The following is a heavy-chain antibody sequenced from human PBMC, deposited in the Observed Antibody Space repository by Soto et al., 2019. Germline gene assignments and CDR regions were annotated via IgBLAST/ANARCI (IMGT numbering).Heavy chain of an antibody. J-gene: IGHJ6*04. D-gene: IGHD3-16*01. V-gene: IGHV1-69*08. CDR2: IIPILGIA. CDR1: GGTFSSYT. CDR3: AREHRQGGGVMDV. Sequence: QVQLVQSGAEVKKPGSSVKVSCKASGGTFSSYTISWVRQAPGQGLEWMGRIIPILGIANYAQKFQGRVTITADKSTSTAYMELSRRRSEDTAVYYCAREHRQGGGVMDVWGKGTTVTVSS.